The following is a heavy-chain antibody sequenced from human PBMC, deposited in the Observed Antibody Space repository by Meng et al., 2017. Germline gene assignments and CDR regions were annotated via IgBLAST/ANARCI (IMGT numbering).Heavy chain of an antibody. CDR1: GFTFSSYW. CDR2: IKQDGSEK. D-gene: IGHD6-19*01. Sequence: GGSLRLSCAASGFTFSSYWMSWVRQAPGKGLEWVANIKQDGSEKYYVDSVKGRFTISRDNAKNSLSLQMNSLRAEDTAVYYCARDVRSGWQMTTYYYYGMDAWGQGTTVTVSS. V-gene: IGHV3-7*01. J-gene: IGHJ6*02. CDR3: ARDVRSGWQMTTYYYYGMDA.